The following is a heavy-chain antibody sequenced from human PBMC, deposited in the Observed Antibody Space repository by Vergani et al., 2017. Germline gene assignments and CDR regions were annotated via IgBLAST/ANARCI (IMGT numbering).Heavy chain of an antibody. CDR1: GDSMNTYY. V-gene: IGHV4-59*01. CDR2: IYDSGDT. D-gene: IGHD2-21*01. J-gene: IGHJ4*02. Sequence: QVQLQESGPGLVKPSETLSLTCSVSGDSMNTYYWTWIRQPPGKGLEWIGYIYDSGDTKYNPSLKSRVSMSLGTSKNQFSLNLYSVTAADTAVYYCARGALWWLRQIDSWGQGTRVTVSS. CDR3: ARGALWWLRQIDS.